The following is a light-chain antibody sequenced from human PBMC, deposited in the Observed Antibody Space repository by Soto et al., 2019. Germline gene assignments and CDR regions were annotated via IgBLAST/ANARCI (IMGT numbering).Light chain of an antibody. Sequence: EIVMTRCPATRSVSPGERAALSWMGSQSVSSKLAWYQQKPFQAPRLLIYGAFNSATGIPARFSGSGSGTDFTLTTSSLEPEDSAVYYCQQRNVWQPVTVGPGTRLDIK. CDR3: QQRNVWQPVT. V-gene: IGKV3D-11*02. CDR2: GAF. CDR1: QSVSSK. J-gene: IGKJ5*01.